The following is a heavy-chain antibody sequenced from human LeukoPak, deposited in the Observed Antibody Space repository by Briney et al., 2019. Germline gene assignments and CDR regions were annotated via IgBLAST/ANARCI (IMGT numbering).Heavy chain of an antibody. J-gene: IGHJ3*01. V-gene: IGHV1-18*01. Sequence: ASVKVSCKASGYTFSTYGISWVRQAPGQGLEWMGWISAYKGNTYYAQKLQGRVTMATDTSTSTAYMELRSLRSDDTAIYYCARDLYYYGSGSYYDVFDVWGQGTMVTVSS. CDR3: ARDLYYYGSGSYYDVFDV. D-gene: IGHD3-10*01. CDR2: ISAYKGNT. CDR1: GYTFSTYG.